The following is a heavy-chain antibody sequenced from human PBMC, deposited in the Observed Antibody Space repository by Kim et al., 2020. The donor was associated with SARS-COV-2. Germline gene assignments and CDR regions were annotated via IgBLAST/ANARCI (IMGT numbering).Heavy chain of an antibody. D-gene: IGHD1-26*01. J-gene: IGHJ4*02. CDR1: GFTFSNAW. CDR3: TTGAGGYSGSYYSDY. CDR2: IKSKTDGGTT. Sequence: GGSLRLSCAASGFTFSNAWMSWVRQAPGKGLEWVGRIKSKTDGGTTDYAAPVKGRFTISRDDSKNMLYLQMNSLKTEDTAVYYCTTGAGGYSGSYYSDYWGQGTLVTVSS. V-gene: IGHV3-15*01.